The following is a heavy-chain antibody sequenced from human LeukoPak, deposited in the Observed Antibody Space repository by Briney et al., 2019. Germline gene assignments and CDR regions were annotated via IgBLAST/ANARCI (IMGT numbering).Heavy chain of an antibody. V-gene: IGHV1-8*03. Sequence: ASVKVSCKASGYTFTSYDINWVRQATGQGLEWMGWMNPNSGNTGYAQKFQGRVTITRNTSISTAYMELSSLRSEDTAVYYCARVHSGSYNWFDPWGQGTLVTVCS. CDR3: ARVHSGSYNWFDP. CDR2: MNPNSGNT. J-gene: IGHJ5*02. D-gene: IGHD1-26*01. CDR1: GYTFTSYD.